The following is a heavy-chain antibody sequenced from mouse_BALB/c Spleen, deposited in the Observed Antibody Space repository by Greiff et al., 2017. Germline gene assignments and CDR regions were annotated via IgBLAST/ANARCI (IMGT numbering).Heavy chain of an antibody. Sequence: VQLQQSGAELVKPGASVKLSCTASGFNIKDTYMHWVKQRPEQGLEWIGRIDPANGNTKYDPKFQGKATITADTSSNTAYLQLSSLTSEDTAVYYCAREGYYYGSSPFAYWGQGTLVTVSA. CDR1: GFNIKDTY. D-gene: IGHD1-1*01. CDR2: IDPANGNT. CDR3: AREGYYYGSSPFAY. V-gene: IGHV14-3*02. J-gene: IGHJ3*01.